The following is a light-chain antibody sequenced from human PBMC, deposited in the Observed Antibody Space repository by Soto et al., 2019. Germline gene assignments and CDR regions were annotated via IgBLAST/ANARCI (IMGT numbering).Light chain of an antibody. CDR3: QQYNNWPPWT. CDR1: QSVSGN. CDR2: GAS. V-gene: IGKV3-15*01. Sequence: EIVMTQSPATLSVSPGERATLSCRASQSVSGNLAWYQQKPGQAPRLLIYGASTRATGIPARFSGSGSGTEFTLSISSLQSEDFAVYYCQQYNNWPPWTFGQGTKVDIK. J-gene: IGKJ1*01.